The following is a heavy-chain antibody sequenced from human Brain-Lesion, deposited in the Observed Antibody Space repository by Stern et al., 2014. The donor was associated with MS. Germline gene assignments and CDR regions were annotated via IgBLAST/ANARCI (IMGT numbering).Heavy chain of an antibody. D-gene: IGHD6-6*01. CDR1: GYRFTSHW. Sequence: VQLVESGPEVKKPGESLKVSCKGSGYRFTSHWIGWVRQMPGKGLEWMGISWPGDSDTRYSPSFQGQVTISADKSISTAYLQWSSLQASDTAMYYCARRGDSSSSGFDYWGQGTLVIVSS. CDR3: ARRGDSSSSGFDY. J-gene: IGHJ4*02. CDR2: SWPGDSDT. V-gene: IGHV5-51*01.